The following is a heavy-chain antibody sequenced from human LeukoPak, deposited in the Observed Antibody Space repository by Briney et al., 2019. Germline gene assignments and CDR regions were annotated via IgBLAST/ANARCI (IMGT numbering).Heavy chain of an antibody. J-gene: IGHJ4*02. CDR3: AKVVGYYGSGSYQSPSFFDY. Sequence: GGSLRLSCAASGFTFSSYSMNWVRQAPGKGLEWVSAISGSGGSTYYADSVKGRFTISRDNSKNTLYLQMNSLRAEDTAVYYCAKVVGYYGSGSYQSPSFFDYWGQGTLVTVSS. V-gene: IGHV3-23*01. CDR2: ISGSGGST. CDR1: GFTFSSYS. D-gene: IGHD3-10*01.